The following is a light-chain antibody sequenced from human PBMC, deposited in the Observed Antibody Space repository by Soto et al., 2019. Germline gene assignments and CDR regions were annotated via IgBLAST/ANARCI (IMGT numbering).Light chain of an antibody. CDR1: QSVLYSSNNKNY. CDR2: WAS. V-gene: IGKV4-1*01. J-gene: IGKJ4*01. CDR3: QQYYSTPLT. Sequence: DIVMTQSPDSLAVSLGERATINCKSSQSVLYSSNNKNYLAWYQQKPGQPPKLLIYWASIRESGVPDRFSGSGSGTDFTLTISILQAEDVAVYYCQQYYSTPLTFGGGTKVEI.